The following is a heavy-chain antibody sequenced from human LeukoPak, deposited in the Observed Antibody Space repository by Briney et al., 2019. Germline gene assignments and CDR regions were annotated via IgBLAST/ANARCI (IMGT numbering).Heavy chain of an antibody. Sequence: ARSLRLSCSASGFTFSSYGMHWVRQAPGRGLEWVAFVRYDGTNTYYADSVKGRFTISRDNSKNTLYLRMNSLRAEDTAVYYCAAGYCTTAVCYKGFDYWGQGTLVTVSS. J-gene: IGHJ4*02. D-gene: IGHD2-8*01. CDR3: AAGYCTTAVCYKGFDY. CDR1: GFTFSSYG. V-gene: IGHV3-30*02. CDR2: VRYDGTNT.